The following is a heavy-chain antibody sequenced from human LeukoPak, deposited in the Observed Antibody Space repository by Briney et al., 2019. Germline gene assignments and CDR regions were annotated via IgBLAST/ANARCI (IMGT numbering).Heavy chain of an antibody. CDR3: SREDF. V-gene: IGHV1-2*02. CDR2: IHPNSGAT. CDR1: GYTFTDYY. Sequence: ASVKVSCKASGYTFTDYYLHWVRQASGQGLEWMGWIHPNSGATTYAQKFQGRVSMTRDTSINTVFMELSRMTFDDTAVYYCSREDFWGQGTLVTVSS. J-gene: IGHJ4*02.